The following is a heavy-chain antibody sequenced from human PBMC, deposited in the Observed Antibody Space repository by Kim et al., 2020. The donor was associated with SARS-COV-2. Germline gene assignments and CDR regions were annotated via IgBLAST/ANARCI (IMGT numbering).Heavy chain of an antibody. CDR1: GFTFSSYS. V-gene: IGHV3-21*01. Sequence: GGSLRLSCAASGFTFSSYSMNWVRQAPGKGLEWVSSISSSSSYIYYADSVKGRFTISRDNAKNSLYLQMNSLRAEDTAVYYCARDPVSGSYYVSDYWGQGTLVTGSS. J-gene: IGHJ4*02. CDR2: ISSSSSYI. CDR3: ARDPVSGSYYVSDY. D-gene: IGHD1-26*01.